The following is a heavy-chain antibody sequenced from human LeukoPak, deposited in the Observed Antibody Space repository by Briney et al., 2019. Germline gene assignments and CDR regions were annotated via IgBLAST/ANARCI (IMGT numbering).Heavy chain of an antibody. Sequence: SETLSLTCTVSGGSISSYYWSWIRQPAGKGLEWIGRIYTSGSTNYNPSLKSRVTISVDTSKNQFSLKLSSVTAADTAVYYCARTKTRYSSGSPDYFDYWGQGTLVTVSS. CDR2: IYTSGST. CDR1: GGSISSYY. J-gene: IGHJ4*02. CDR3: ARTKTRYSSGSPDYFDY. D-gene: IGHD6-19*01. V-gene: IGHV4-4*07.